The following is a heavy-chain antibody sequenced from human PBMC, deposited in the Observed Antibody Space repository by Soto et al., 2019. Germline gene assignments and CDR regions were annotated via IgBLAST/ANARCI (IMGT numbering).Heavy chain of an antibody. Sequence: ASVKVSCKASGYTFTSYGISWVRQAPGQGLEWMGWISAYNGNTNYAQKLQGRVTMTTDTSTSTACMELRSLRSDDTAVYYCARGGQYYYDSSGYYYPWGQGTLVTVSS. V-gene: IGHV1-18*01. J-gene: IGHJ5*02. CDR2: ISAYNGNT. CDR3: ARGGQYYYDSSGYYYP. D-gene: IGHD3-22*01. CDR1: GYTFTSYG.